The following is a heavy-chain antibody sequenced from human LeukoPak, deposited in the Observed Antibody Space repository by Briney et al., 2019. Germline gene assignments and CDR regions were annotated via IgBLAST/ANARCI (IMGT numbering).Heavy chain of an antibody. D-gene: IGHD3-3*01. CDR3: ARASGYLYYYYYYMDV. CDR1: GYSISSGYY. J-gene: IGHJ6*03. V-gene: IGHV4-38-2*02. CDR2: IYHSGST. Sequence: SETLSLTCTVSGYSISSGYYWGWIRQPPGKGLEWIGSIYHSGSTYYNPSLKSRVTIPVDTSKNQFSLKLSSVTAADTAVYYCARASGYLYYYYYYMDVWGKGTTVTISS.